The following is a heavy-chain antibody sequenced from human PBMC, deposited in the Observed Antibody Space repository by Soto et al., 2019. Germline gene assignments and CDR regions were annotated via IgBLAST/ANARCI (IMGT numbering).Heavy chain of an antibody. CDR2: TYSGGST. CDR3: ARKLSGAVQGWAYGMDV. CDR1: GFSFRNYG. Sequence: EVHLVESGGGLVQPGRSLRLSCAASGFSFRNYGMHWVRRVPGKGLEWVSVTYSGGSTQYADSVKGRFTVSRDNSKNTLYLQMSSLRDEDTAVYYCARKLSGAVQGWAYGMDVWGRGTTVTVSS. D-gene: IGHD1-26*01. J-gene: IGHJ6*02. V-gene: IGHV3-23*03.